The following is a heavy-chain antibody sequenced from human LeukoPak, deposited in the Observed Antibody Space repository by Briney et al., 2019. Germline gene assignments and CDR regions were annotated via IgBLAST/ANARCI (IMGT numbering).Heavy chain of an antibody. J-gene: IGHJ3*02. CDR3: AGLMTTVIRAGGSDAFDI. CDR1: GYTFTSYG. V-gene: IGHV1-18*01. Sequence: ASVKVSCKASGYTFTSYGISWVRQAPGQGLEWMGWISAYNGNTNYAQKLQGRVTMTTDTSTSTAYMELRSLRSDDTAVYYCAGLMTTVIRAGGSDAFDIWGQGTMVTVSS. CDR2: ISAYNGNT. D-gene: IGHD4-23*01.